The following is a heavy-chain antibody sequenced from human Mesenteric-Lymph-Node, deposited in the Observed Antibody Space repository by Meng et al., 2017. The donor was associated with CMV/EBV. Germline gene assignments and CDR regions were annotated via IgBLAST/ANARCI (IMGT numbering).Heavy chain of an antibody. V-gene: IGHV3-23*01. CDR2: IVADGASA. Sequence: GESLKISCAASGFTFSDHYMTWIRQPPGKGLEWVSAIVADGASAYYADSVKGRFTIFRDNSKNTLSLQMNSLRADDSALYYCARGDCSTTNCYPKPFEYWGQGTLVTVSS. D-gene: IGHD2-2*01. J-gene: IGHJ4*02. CDR3: ARGDCSTTNCYPKPFEY. CDR1: GFTFSDHY.